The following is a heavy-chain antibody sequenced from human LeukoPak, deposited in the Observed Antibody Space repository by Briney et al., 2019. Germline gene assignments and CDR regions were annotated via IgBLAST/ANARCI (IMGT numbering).Heavy chain of an antibody. CDR2: IYYSGST. Sequence: SETLSLTCTVSGGSISSYYWSWIRQPPGKGLEWIGYIYYSGSTNYNPSLKSRVTISVDTSKNQFSLKLSSVTAADTAVYYCARETGDFWFDYWGQGTLVTVSS. D-gene: IGHD7-27*01. J-gene: IGHJ4*02. CDR3: ARETGDFWFDY. V-gene: IGHV4-59*01. CDR1: GGSISSYY.